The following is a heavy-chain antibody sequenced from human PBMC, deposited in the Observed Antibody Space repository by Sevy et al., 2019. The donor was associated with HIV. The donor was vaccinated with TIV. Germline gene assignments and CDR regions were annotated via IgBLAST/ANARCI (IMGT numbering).Heavy chain of an antibody. CDR2: ISSRSSFT. J-gene: IGHJ3*01. V-gene: IGHV3-11*06. Sequence: GESLKISCVGSGFTFGDYYISWIRQAPGKGLECVSYISSRSSFTNYTDSVRGRFTISRDNAKNEVFLQMNSLRAADTGVYYCARGAYDVWGQGTTVTVSS. CDR3: ARGAYDV. CDR1: GFTFGDYY.